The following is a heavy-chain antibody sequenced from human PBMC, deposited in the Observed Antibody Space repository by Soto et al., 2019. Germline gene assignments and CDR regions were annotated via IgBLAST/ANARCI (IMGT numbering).Heavy chain of an antibody. Sequence: QITLKESGPTLVKPTQTLTLTCTFSGFSLSTSGVGVGWIRQPPGKALEWLALIYWDDDKRYSPSLKSRLTITKDTSKNQVVLTMTNMDTVDTATYYCAHRRVTICGVVIRPDAFDIWGQGTMVTVSS. CDR2: IYWDDDK. V-gene: IGHV2-5*02. J-gene: IGHJ3*02. CDR1: GFSLSTSGVG. CDR3: AHRRVTICGVVIRPDAFDI. D-gene: IGHD3-3*01.